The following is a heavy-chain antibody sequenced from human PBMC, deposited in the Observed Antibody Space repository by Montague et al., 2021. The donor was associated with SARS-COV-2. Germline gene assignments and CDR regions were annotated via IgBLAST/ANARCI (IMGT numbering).Heavy chain of an antibody. V-gene: IGHV4-61*02. CDR3: ARVSGYGSGSSFNWFDS. Sequence: TLSLTCSVFGDSINNVNYFWSWIRQPAGKGLEWIGRVYICGSTDYNPSLKSRVTMLLDKSANELTLQVTSVTAADTAVYYCARVSGYGSGSSFNWFDSWGQGFVVTVSS. D-gene: IGHD3-10*01. CDR2: VYICGST. J-gene: IGHJ5*01. CDR1: GDSINNVNYF.